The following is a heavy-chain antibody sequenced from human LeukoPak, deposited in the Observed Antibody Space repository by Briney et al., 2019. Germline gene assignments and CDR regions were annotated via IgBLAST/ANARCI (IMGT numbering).Heavy chain of an antibody. CDR2: ITISGHTK. CDR1: GFDLSTYE. D-gene: IGHD5-24*01. J-gene: IGHJ5*02. Sequence: GSLRLSCAASGFDLSTYEMNWVRQAPGKGLEWIADITISGHTKNYADSVKGRFSISRDNARTSLYLQMHSLRVEDTGVYYCARGDPHANLWGQGTLVTVSS. V-gene: IGHV3-48*03. CDR3: ARGDPHANL.